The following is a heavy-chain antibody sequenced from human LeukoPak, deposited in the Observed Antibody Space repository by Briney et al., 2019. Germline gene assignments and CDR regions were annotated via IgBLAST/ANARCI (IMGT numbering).Heavy chain of an antibody. D-gene: IGHD3-10*01. V-gene: IGHV4-31*03. CDR3: ARVTSGEFADY. Sequence: SETLSLTCTVSGGSISIGGYYWSWIRQHPGKGLEWIGYIYYSGITYYNPSLKSRVIISVDTSKNQFSLYLSSVTAADTAVYYCARVTSGEFADYWDQGTLVTVSS. CDR2: IYYSGIT. J-gene: IGHJ4*02. CDR1: GGSISIGGYY.